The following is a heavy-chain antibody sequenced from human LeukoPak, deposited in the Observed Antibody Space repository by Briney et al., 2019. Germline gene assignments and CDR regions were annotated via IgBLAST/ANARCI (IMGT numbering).Heavy chain of an antibody. CDR3: ARQDSSGWYPDAFDI. J-gene: IGHJ3*02. Sequence: SSETLSLTRTVSGGSISSSSYYWGWIRQPPGKGLEWIGSIYYSGSTYYNPSPKSRVTISVDTSKNQFSLKLSSVTAADTAVYYCARQDSSGWYPDAFDIWGQGTMVTVSS. V-gene: IGHV4-39*01. CDR1: GGSISSSSYY. D-gene: IGHD6-19*01. CDR2: IYYSGST.